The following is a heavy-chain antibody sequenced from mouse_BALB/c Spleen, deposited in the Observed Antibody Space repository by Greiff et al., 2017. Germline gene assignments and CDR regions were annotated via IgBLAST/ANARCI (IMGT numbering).Heavy chain of an antibody. J-gene: IGHJ2*01. CDR1: GFTFSDYY. CDR3: ARAGTTGRDCDD. D-gene: IGHD1-1*01. V-gene: IGHV5-4*02. CDR2: ISDGGSYT. Sequence: VQLVASGGGLVKPGGSLKLSCAASGFTFSDYYMYWVRQTPEKRLEWVATISDGGSYTYYPDSVKGRFTISRDNDKNNLYLQMSSLKSEDTAMYYCARAGTTGRDCDDWGQGTTLTGSS.